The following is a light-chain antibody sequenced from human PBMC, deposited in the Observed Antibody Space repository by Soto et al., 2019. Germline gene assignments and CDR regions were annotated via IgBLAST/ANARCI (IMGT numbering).Light chain of an antibody. J-gene: IGKJ1*01. Sequence: DIQVTQSPSTLSASVGDRVTITCRASQSISSWLAWYQQRPGKAPKLLIFDASSLESGVPSRFSGSGSGTEFTLTISSLQPDDFATYYCQQYNSYSRTFGQGTKVHIK. CDR1: QSISSW. V-gene: IGKV1-5*01. CDR2: DAS. CDR3: QQYNSYSRT.